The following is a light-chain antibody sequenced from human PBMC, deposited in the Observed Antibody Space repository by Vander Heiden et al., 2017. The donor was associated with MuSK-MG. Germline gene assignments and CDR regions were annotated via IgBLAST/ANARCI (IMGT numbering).Light chain of an antibody. Sequence: EIVLTQSPATLSLSPGERATLSCRASQSVSSYLAWDQQKPGQAPRLLIYDASNRDTGIQARFSGSGSGTHFTLTISSLETEDFAVYYCQQRSNWAFGGGTKVEIK. CDR1: QSVSSY. CDR3: QQRSNWA. CDR2: DAS. J-gene: IGKJ4*01. V-gene: IGKV3-11*01.